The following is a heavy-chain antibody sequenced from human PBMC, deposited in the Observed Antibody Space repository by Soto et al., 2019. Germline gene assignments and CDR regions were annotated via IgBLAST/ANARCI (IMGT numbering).Heavy chain of an antibody. CDR2: IWYDGRNK. Sequence: PGGSLRLSCAASGFTFSSYGMHWVRQAPGKGLEWVAVIWYDGRNKYYADSVKGRFTISRDNSKNTLYLQMNSLRAEDTAVYYCARGVAAAGNWFEPWGQGTLVTVSA. D-gene: IGHD6-13*01. J-gene: IGHJ5*02. CDR1: GFTFSSYG. CDR3: ARGVAAAGNWFEP. V-gene: IGHV3-33*01.